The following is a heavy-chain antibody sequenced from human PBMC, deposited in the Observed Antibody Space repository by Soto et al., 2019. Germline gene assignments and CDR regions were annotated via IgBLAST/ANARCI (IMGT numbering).Heavy chain of an antibody. V-gene: IGHV1-8*01. CDR1: GYTLTSSE. J-gene: IGHJ6*02. Sequence: VSWKESGYTLTSSESNWVRQATGQGLEWMGWMNPNSGNTGHAQKFQGRVTMTRDTSISTAYMELSSLRSEDTAVYYCARGSVRLDVWGQGTTVTVSS. CDR2: MNPNSGNT. CDR3: ARGSVRLDV.